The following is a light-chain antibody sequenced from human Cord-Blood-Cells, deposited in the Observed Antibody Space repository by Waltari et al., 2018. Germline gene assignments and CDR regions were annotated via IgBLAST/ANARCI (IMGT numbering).Light chain of an antibody. CDR2: KAS. J-gene: IGKJ1*01. CDR1: QSISSW. Sequence: DIQMTQSPSTLSASVGDRVTITCRASQSISSWLAWYQQKPGKAPKLLIYKASSLESVVPSRFSGSGSGTEFTLTISSLQPDEFATYYCQQYNSYSTFGQGTKVEIK. CDR3: QQYNSYST. V-gene: IGKV1-5*03.